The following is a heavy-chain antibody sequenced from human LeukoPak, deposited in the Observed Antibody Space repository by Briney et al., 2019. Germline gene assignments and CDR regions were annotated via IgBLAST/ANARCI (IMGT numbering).Heavy chain of an antibody. J-gene: IGHJ5*02. V-gene: IGHV4-4*02. D-gene: IGHD6-13*01. CDR2: IYHSGST. CDR1: GGSISSSNW. Sequence: SGTLSLTCAVSGGSISSSNWWSWVRQPPGKGLEWIGEIYHSGSTNYNPSLKSRVTISVDTSKNQFSLKLSSVTAADTAVYYCATRPDIAAAGPGWFDPWGQGTLVTVSS. CDR3: ATRPDIAAAGPGWFDP.